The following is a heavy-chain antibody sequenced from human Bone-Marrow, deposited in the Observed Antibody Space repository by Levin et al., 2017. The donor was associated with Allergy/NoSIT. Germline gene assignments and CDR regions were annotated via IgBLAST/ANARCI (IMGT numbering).Heavy chain of an antibody. CDR2: ISGSGGST. J-gene: IGHJ4*02. Sequence: GESLKISCAASGFTFSSYAMSWVRQAPGKGLEWVSAISGSGGSTYYADSVKGRFTISRDNSKNTLYLQMNSLRAEDTAVYYCAKDYDYIWGSYPAPSDYWGQGTLVTVSS. D-gene: IGHD3-16*02. CDR3: AKDYDYIWGSYPAPSDY. V-gene: IGHV3-23*01. CDR1: GFTFSSYA.